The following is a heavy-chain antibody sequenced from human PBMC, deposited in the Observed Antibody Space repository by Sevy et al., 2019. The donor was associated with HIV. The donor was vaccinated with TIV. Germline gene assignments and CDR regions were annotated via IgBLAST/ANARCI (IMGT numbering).Heavy chain of an antibody. Sequence: GGSLRLSCAASGFTFSMYWMSWVCQAPGKGLEWVAKIKQDGSETYYVDSVKGRFTISRDNAKNSLYLQMKSLRADDTAVYYCARAYYKFCGGDCYLDYWGQGTLVTVSS. D-gene: IGHD2-21*02. CDR2: IKQDGSET. J-gene: IGHJ4*02. V-gene: IGHV3-7*01. CDR3: ARAYYKFCGGDCYLDY. CDR1: GFTFSMYW.